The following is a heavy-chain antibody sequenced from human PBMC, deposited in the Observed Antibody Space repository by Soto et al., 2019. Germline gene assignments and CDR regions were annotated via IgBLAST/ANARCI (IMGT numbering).Heavy chain of an antibody. V-gene: IGHV3-30*18. CDR3: AKDRRDGYTTCSRCYGVDV. Sequence: GGSLRLSCEASGFNFGAYGMHWVRQAPGKGLGWVAVISHDGTKTYYSDSVKGRFTVSRDNSKNMLYVQMVSLRPDDTAVYSCAKDRRDGYTTCSRCYGVDVWGQGTTVTVSS. D-gene: IGHD5-18*01. CDR1: GFNFGAYG. J-gene: IGHJ6*02. CDR2: ISHDGTKT.